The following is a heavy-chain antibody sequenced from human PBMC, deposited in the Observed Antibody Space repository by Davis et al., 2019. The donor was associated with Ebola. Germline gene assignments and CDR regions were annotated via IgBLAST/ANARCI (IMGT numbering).Heavy chain of an antibody. V-gene: IGHV3-7*03. D-gene: IGHD3-3*01. Sequence: GESLKISCAASGFTFSSYWMSWVRQAPGKGLEWVANIKQDGSEKYYVDSVKGRFTISRDNAKNSLYLQMNSLRTEDTAVYYCARAGRFLEWLYYYMDVWGKGTTVTVSS. J-gene: IGHJ6*03. CDR3: ARAGRFLEWLYYYMDV. CDR1: GFTFSSYW. CDR2: IKQDGSEK.